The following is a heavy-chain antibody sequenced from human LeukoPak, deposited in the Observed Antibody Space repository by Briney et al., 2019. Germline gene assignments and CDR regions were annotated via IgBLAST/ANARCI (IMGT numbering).Heavy chain of an antibody. CDR2: INPNSGGT. V-gene: IGHV1-2*02. D-gene: IGHD6-13*01. CDR3: ARKGGDSSSLDWYFDL. J-gene: IGHJ2*01. CDR1: GYTFTGYY. Sequence: ASVKVSCKASGYTFTGYYMHWVRQAPGQGLGWMGWINPNSGGTNYAQKFQGRVTMTRDTSISTAYMELSRLRSDDTAVYYCARKGGDSSSLDWYFDLWGRGTLVTVSS.